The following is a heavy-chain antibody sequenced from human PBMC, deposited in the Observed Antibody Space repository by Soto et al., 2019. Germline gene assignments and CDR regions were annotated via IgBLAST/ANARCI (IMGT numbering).Heavy chain of an antibody. D-gene: IGHD1-26*01. J-gene: IGHJ4*02. Sequence: VQLQESGPGLVRPSGTLSLTCAVSGASISSTTSGNWWSWVRQHPGKGLEWIGEIYHSGSTNYNPSLKSRVTMSVDKSKNQFSLKLTSVTAADTAVYYCARMVGATLIDFWGQGTLVTVSS. CDR2: IYHSGST. CDR3: ARMVGATLIDF. CDR1: GASISSTTSGNW. V-gene: IGHV4-4*02.